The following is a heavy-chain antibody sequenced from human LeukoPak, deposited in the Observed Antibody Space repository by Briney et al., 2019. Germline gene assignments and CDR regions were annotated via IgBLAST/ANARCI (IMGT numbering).Heavy chain of an antibody. CDR2: IKQDGSEK. V-gene: IGHV3-7*01. J-gene: IGHJ4*02. D-gene: IGHD5-12*01. CDR1: GFTFSSYE. Sequence: GGCLRLSCAASGFTFSSYEMNWVRQAPGKGLEWVANIKQDGSEKYYVDSVKGRFTISRDNAKNSLYLQMNSLRAEDTAVYYCARDLHDDIVATSYFDYWGQGTLVTVSS. CDR3: ARDLHDDIVATSYFDY.